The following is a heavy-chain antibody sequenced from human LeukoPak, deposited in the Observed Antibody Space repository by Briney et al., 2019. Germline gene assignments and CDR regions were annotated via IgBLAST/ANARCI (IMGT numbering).Heavy chain of an antibody. J-gene: IGHJ3*02. D-gene: IGHD6-13*01. CDR1: GFTFSNAW. Sequence: GGSLRLSCAASGFTFSNAWMSWVRQAPGKGLEWVGRIKSKTDGGTTDYAAPVKGRFTISRDDSKNTLYPQMNSLKTEDTAVYYCTTAFEYSSSWYAFDIWGQGTMVTVSS. CDR3: TTAFEYSSSWYAFDI. CDR2: IKSKTDGGTT. V-gene: IGHV3-15*01.